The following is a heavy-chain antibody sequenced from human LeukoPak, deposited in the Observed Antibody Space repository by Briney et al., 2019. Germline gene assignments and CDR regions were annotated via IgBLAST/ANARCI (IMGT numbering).Heavy chain of an antibody. J-gene: IGHJ5*01. CDR3: ARDSVSWFGFDS. Sequence: PSETLSLTCTVSGDSISSGAYYWSWIRQPAGKGLEWIGRIYSNGSTNYKPSLKSRVTISLDTSKRQFSLQLTSVTAADTAMYYCARDSVSWFGFDSWGQGTLVTVSS. CDR1: GDSISSGAYY. V-gene: IGHV4-61*02. D-gene: IGHD3-10*01. CDR2: IYSNGST.